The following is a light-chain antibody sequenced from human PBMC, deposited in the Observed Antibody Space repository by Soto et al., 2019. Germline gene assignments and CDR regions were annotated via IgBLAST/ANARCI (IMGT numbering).Light chain of an antibody. CDR3: QQSYITPRVWT. CDR1: QSIARY. J-gene: IGKJ1*01. V-gene: IGKV1-39*01. CDR2: AAS. Sequence: DIQVTQSPSSLSVSVGDRVTITCRTSQSIARYVNWYQQKPGKPPKLLIYAASTLQSGVPSRFSGSGSGTDFTLTISSLQPEDFATYYCQQSYITPRVWTFGQGTKVEIK.